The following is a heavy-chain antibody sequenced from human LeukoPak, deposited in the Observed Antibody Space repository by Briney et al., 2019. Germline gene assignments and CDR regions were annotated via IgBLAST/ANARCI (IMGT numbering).Heavy chain of an antibody. J-gene: IGHJ4*02. Sequence: SETLSLTCTVSGGSISSSSYYWGWIRQPPGKGLEWIGSIYYSGSTYYNPSLKSRVTMSVDTSKNQFSLKLSSVTAADTAVYYCARAVITFGGGVYFDYWGQGTLVTVSS. CDR3: ARAVITFGGGVYFDY. V-gene: IGHV4-39*07. CDR1: GGSISSSSYY. CDR2: IYYSGST. D-gene: IGHD3-16*01.